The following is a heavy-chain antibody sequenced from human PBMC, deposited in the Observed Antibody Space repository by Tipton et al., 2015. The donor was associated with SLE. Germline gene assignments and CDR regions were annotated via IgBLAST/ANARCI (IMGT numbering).Heavy chain of an antibody. D-gene: IGHD3-22*01. Sequence: TLSLTCTVSGGSISSYYWSWIRQPPGKGLEWIGYIYYSGSANYNPSLKSRVTISVDTSKNQFSLKLSSVTAADTAVYYRAREKSKEPRMHYYDSSGGFDYWGQGTLVTVSS. V-gene: IGHV4-59*01. CDR2: IYYSGSA. J-gene: IGHJ4*02. CDR1: GGSISSYY. CDR3: AREKSKEPRMHYYDSSGGFDY.